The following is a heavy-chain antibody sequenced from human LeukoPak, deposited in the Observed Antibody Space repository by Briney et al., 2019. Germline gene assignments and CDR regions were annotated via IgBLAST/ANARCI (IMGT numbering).Heavy chain of an antibody. CDR2: IDPSDSYN. CDR1: GYRFTSYW. J-gene: IGHJ4*02. V-gene: IGHV5-10-1*01. Sequence: GESLRISFKGSGYRFTSYWISWVRPMPGKGLEWMGRIDPSDSYNNYSPSFQGHVTISADKSISTAYLQWSSLKASDTAMYYCATEYCSGGSYYSMDYWGQGTLVTVSS. CDR3: ATEYCSGGSYYSMDY. D-gene: IGHD2-15*01.